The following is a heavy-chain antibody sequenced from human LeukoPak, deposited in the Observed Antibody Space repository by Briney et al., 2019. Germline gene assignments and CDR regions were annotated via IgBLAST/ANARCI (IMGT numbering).Heavy chain of an antibody. CDR2: IKEDGSEK. CDR3: ASLKVGANYFDY. CDR1: GFTFSAHW. V-gene: IGHV3-7*01. J-gene: IGHJ4*02. Sequence: GGSLRLSCAASGFTFSAHWMSWVRQAPGKGLEWVANIKEDGSEKYYVDSVKGRFTISRDNAKNSLYLQMNSLRAEDTAVYYCASLKVGANYFDYWGQGTLVTVSS. D-gene: IGHD1-26*01.